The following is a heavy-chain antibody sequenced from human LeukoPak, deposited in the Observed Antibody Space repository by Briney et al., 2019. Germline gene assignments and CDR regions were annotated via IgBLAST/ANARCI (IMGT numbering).Heavy chain of an antibody. D-gene: IGHD2/OR15-2a*01. CDR1: GYSISSSNW. V-gene: IGHV4-28*03. CDR2: IYYSGST. CDR3: ARDRESLGGYFDL. Sequence: SETLSLTCAVSGYSISSSNWWGWIRQPPGKGLEWIGYIYYSGSTYYNPSLKSRVTISVDTSKNQFSLKLSSVTAADTAVYYCARDRESLGGYFDLWGRGTLVTVSS. J-gene: IGHJ2*01.